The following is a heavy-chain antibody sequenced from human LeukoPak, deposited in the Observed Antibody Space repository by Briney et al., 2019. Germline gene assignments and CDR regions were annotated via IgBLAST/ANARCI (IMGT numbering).Heavy chain of an antibody. CDR2: FDPEDGDI. Sequence: ASVKVSCKVFGYTLTELSMHWVRQAPGKGLEWMGGFDPEDGDIIYAQKFKGRVTMTEDTSTDTAYMELSSLRSEDTAVYYCATDRYYDSSGYYDHWGQGTLVTVSS. J-gene: IGHJ5*02. D-gene: IGHD3-22*01. V-gene: IGHV1-24*01. CDR3: ATDRYYDSSGYYDH. CDR1: GYTLTELS.